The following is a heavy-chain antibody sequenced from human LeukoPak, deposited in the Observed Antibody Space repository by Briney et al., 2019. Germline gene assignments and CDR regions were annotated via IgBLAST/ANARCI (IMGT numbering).Heavy chain of an antibody. CDR2: VIPILGIA. D-gene: IGHD6-6*01. V-gene: IGHV1-69*04. CDR1: GGTFSSYA. J-gene: IGHJ4*02. Sequence: SVKVSCKASGGTFSSYAISWVRQAPGQGLEWMGRVIPILGIANYAQKFQGRVTITADKSTSTAYLELSSLRSEDTAVYYCARPLVPTIAARRDYFDYWGQGTLVTVSS. CDR3: ARPLVPTIAARRDYFDY.